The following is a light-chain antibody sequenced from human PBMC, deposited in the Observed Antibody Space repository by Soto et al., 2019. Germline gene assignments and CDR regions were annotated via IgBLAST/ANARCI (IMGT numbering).Light chain of an antibody. V-gene: IGLV2-14*01. CDR2: DVS. CDR1: SSDVGAYNF. CDR3: SSYTSISAVV. Sequence: QSVLTQPASVSGSPGQSITISCTGTSSDVGAYNFVSWYQQHPGKARKLMIYDVSNRPSGVSKRFSGSKSGNTASLTISGLQAEDEADYYCSSYTSISAVVFGGGTKLTVL. J-gene: IGLJ2*01.